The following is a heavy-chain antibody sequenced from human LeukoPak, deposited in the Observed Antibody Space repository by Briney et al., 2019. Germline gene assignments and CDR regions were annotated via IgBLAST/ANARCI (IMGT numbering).Heavy chain of an antibody. CDR3: ARDGLYYYDSSGYFDY. Sequence: GGSLRPSCAASGFTFSSYWMSWVRQAPGKGLEWVANIKQDGSEKYYVDSVKGRFTISRDNAKNSLYLQMNSLRAEDTAVYYCARDGLYYYDSSGYFDYWGQGTLVTVSS. J-gene: IGHJ4*02. CDR2: IKQDGSEK. D-gene: IGHD3-22*01. CDR1: GFTFSSYW. V-gene: IGHV3-7*03.